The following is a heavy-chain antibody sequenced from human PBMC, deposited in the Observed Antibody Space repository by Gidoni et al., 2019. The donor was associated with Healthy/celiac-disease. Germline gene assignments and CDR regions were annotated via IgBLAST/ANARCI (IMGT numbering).Heavy chain of an antibody. CDR2: IYYSGST. D-gene: IGHD3-10*01. Sequence: EWIGYIYYSGSTNYNPSLKSRVTISVDTSKNQFSLKLSSVTAADTAVYYCARVTQWFGELPGYYYGMDVWGQGTTVTVSS. J-gene: IGHJ6*02. V-gene: IGHV4-59*01. CDR3: ARVTQWFGELPGYYYGMDV.